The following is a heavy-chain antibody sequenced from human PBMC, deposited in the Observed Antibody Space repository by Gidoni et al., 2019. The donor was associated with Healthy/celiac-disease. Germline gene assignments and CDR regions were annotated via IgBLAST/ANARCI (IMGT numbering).Heavy chain of an antibody. CDR1: GGSFSGYY. V-gene: IGHV4-34*01. J-gene: IGHJ6*03. CDR3: ARGGTGSDGYYYYMDV. CDR2: INHSGST. D-gene: IGHD2-15*01. Sequence: QVQLQQWGAGLLKPSETLSLTCAVYGGSFSGYYWSWIRQPPGKGLEWIGEINHSGSTNYNPSLKSRVTISVDPSKNQFSLKLSSVTAADTAVYYCARGGTGSDGYYYYMDVWGKGTTVTVSS.